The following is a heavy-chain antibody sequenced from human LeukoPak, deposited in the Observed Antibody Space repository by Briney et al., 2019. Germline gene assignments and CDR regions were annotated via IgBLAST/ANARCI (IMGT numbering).Heavy chain of an antibody. D-gene: IGHD4-23*01. CDR1: GFTFSSYA. CDR2: ISGSGGST. J-gene: IGHJ4*02. V-gene: IGHV3-23*01. Sequence: PGGSLRLSCAASGFTFSSYAMSWVRQAPGKGLEWVSAISGSGGSTYYADSVKGRFTISRDNSKNTLHLQMNSLRAEDTAVYYCANSLDYGGKKYFDYWGQGTLVTVSS. CDR3: ANSLDYGGKKYFDY.